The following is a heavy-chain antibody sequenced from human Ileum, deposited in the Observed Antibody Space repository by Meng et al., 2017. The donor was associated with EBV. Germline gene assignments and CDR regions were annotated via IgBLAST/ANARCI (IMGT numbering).Heavy chain of an antibody. V-gene: IGHV4-61*08. Sequence: QGQLKEQGPGLVKSSSALSLLCSVSNGAVSSYGCYWTWIRQPPGKGLECIGYMSYTGSTNYKSTLKSRVTISADKSKNQFSLKLSSVTAADTAVYYCARERGGGDRGIQWGQGTLVTVSS. CDR3: ARERGGGDRGIQ. CDR2: MSYTGST. CDR1: NGAVSSYGCY. J-gene: IGHJ4*02. D-gene: IGHD2-21*02.